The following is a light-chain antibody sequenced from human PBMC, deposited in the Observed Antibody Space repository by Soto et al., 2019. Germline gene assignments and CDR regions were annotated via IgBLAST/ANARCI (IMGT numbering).Light chain of an antibody. CDR1: NSDVLSYDA. J-gene: IGLJ3*02. CDR2: EGT. V-gene: IGLV2-23*01. CDR3: CSYANSNGWV. Sequence: QSALTQPASVSGSPGQSITISCTGTNSDVLSYDAVSWYQHHPGKAPKLIIYEGTKRPSGISNRFSGPKSGNMASLTISGLQAEDHPDYYCCSYANSNGWVFAAGTKLTVL.